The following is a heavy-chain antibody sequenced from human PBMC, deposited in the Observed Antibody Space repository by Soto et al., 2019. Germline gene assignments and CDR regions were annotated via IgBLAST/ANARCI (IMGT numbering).Heavy chain of an antibody. J-gene: IGHJ4*02. Sequence: EVQLVESGGGLVQPGGSLRLSCAASGFTFSSYWMQWVRQAPGKGLVWVSYISTTSSHIYYADSVKGRFTISRDNAKNSLYLQMNSLRAEDTAVYHCARENYDVSGYFLDFWGQGTLVTVSS. CDR1: GFTFSSYW. D-gene: IGHD3-22*01. CDR3: ARENYDVSGYFLDF. V-gene: IGHV3-48*04. CDR2: ISTTSSHI.